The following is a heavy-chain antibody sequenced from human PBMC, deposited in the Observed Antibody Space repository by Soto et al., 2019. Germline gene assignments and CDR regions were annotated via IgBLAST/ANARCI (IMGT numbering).Heavy chain of an antibody. Sequence: QVQLVQSGAEVKKPGSSVKVSCKASGGTFSSYAISWVRQAPGQGLEWMGGIIPIFGTANYAQKFQGRVTITADESTSTAYMELSSLRSEDTAVYYCARSERWANSGYYYYYYGMDVWGQGTTVTVSS. D-gene: IGHD3-22*01. CDR3: ARSERWANSGYYYYYYGMDV. J-gene: IGHJ6*02. CDR2: IIPIFGTA. V-gene: IGHV1-69*01. CDR1: GGTFSSYA.